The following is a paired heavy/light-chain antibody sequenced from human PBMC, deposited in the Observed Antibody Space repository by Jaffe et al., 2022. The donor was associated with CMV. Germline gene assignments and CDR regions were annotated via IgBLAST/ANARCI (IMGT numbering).Heavy chain of an antibody. Sequence: QVQLVQSGAEVKKPGSSVKVSCKVSGGTFSSYGIAWVRQAPGQGLEWMGRIIPILNIANYAQSLQGRVTITADRSTTTAYMELSSLKSEDTAVYYCATQPHYYDSSGYYPYWGQGTLVTVSS. V-gene: IGHV1-69*09. CDR3: ATQPHYYDSSGYYPY. CDR2: IIPILNIA. J-gene: IGHJ4*02. CDR1: GGTFSSYG. D-gene: IGHD3-22*01.
Light chain of an antibody. CDR2: DVS. J-gene: IGKJ2*01. Sequence: EIVLTQSPATLSLSPGERATLSCGASQSVSSTYLAWYQQKPGLAPRLLIYDVSTRATGVPDRFSGSGSGTDFTLTISRLEPEDFAVYYCQHYGSSPSYTFGQGTKLEIK. CDR1: QSVSSTY. V-gene: IGKV3D-20*01. CDR3: QHYGSSPSYT.